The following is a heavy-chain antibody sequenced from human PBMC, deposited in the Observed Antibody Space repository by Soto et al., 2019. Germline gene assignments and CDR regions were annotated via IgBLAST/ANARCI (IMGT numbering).Heavy chain of an antibody. CDR3: AREYSDGWFDP. CDR2: ISYDGSNK. CDR1: GFTFSIYA. V-gene: IGHV3-30-3*01. J-gene: IGHJ5*02. D-gene: IGHD2-21*01. Sequence: QVPLVESGGGVVQPGRSLKLSCAASGFTFSIYAMHWVRQAPGKGLEWVAVISYDGSNKYYADSVKGRFTISRDNSKNTVYLQMNSLRAEDSAVYYCAREYSDGWFDPWGQGTLVTVSS.